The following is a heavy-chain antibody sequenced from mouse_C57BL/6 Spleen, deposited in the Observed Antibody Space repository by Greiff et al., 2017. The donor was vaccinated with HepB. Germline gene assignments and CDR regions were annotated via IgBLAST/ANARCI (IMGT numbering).Heavy chain of an antibody. D-gene: IGHD2-2*01. Sequence: QVQLQQSGAELARPGASVKLSCKASGYTFTSYGISWVKQRTGQGLEWIGEIYPRSGNTYYNEKFKGKATLTADKSSSTAYMELRSLTSEDSAVYFCATGGYDVNYAMDYWGQGTSVTVSS. CDR2: IYPRSGNT. J-gene: IGHJ4*01. CDR1: GYTFTSYG. CDR3: ATGGYDVNYAMDY. V-gene: IGHV1-81*01.